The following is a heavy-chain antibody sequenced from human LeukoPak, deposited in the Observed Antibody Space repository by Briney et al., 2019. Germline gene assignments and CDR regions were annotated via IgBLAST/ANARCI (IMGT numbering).Heavy chain of an antibody. CDR1: GFTFSSFEM. CDR3: ARGRLVLYYFDY. CDR2: IYHSGST. V-gene: IGHV4-30-2*01. Sequence: LRLSCAASGFTFSSFEMNWVRQAPGKGLEWIGYIYHSGSTYYNPSLKSRVTISVDRSKNQFSLKLSSVTAADTAVYYCARGRLVLYYFDYWGQGTLVTVSS. D-gene: IGHD4-11*01. J-gene: IGHJ4*02.